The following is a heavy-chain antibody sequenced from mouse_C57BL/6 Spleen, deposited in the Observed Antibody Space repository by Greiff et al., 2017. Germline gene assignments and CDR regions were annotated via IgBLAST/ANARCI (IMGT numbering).Heavy chain of an antibody. CDR3: ARDYYGSSVYFDY. CDR2: ISSGGSYT. J-gene: IGHJ2*01. CDR1: GFTFSSYG. V-gene: IGHV5-6*01. D-gene: IGHD1-1*01. Sequence: EVHLVESGGDLVKPGGSLKLSCAASGFTFSSYGMSWVRQTPDKRLEWVATISSGGSYTYYPDSVKGRFTISRDNAKNTLYLQMSSLKSEDTAMYYCARDYYGSSVYFDYWGQGTTLTVSS.